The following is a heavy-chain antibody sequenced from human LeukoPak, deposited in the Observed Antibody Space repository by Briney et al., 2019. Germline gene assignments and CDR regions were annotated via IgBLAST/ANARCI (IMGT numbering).Heavy chain of an antibody. V-gene: IGHV1-69*05. CDR2: IIPFFGTP. J-gene: IGHJ4*02. Sequence: AVNVSFKACVGTLITDFITWLGQAAAQGLDGMGGIIPFFGTPNFPQKFQDRVTISTDESTTTAYMELRSLRSDDTAIYYCVSKKYCPGGVCYHSRFDSWGQGTLVAVSS. D-gene: IGHD2-8*02. CDR3: VSKKYCPGGVCYHSRFDS. CDR1: VGTLITDF.